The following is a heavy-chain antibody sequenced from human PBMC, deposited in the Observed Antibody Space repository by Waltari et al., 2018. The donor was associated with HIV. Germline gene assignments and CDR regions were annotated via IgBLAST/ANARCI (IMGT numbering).Heavy chain of an antibody. Sequence: EVQLLESGGGLVQPGGSLRLSCAASGFTFSSYAMSWVRQAPGKGREWVSVVRGSCRSTSYADFVKDRFTIPRDNPKTTLYLQRTSLRAEDTAVYYCAKEGIAVRPSVADYGGQGTLVSVSS. J-gene: IGHJ4*02. CDR3: AKEGIAVRPSVADY. V-gene: IGHV3-23*01. D-gene: IGHD6-6*01. CDR2: VRGSCRST. CDR1: GFTFSSYA.